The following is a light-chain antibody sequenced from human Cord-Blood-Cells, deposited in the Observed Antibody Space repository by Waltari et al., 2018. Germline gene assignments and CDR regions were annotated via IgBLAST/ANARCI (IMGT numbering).Light chain of an antibody. V-gene: IGLV2-14*01. CDR3: SSYTSSSTQV. Sequence: QSALTHPASVSGSPGQSIPIPSPGTSIDVGGYNFFSWYQQHPGKAPKLIVYDVSNRPSGVSNRFSGSKSGNTASLTISGLQAEDEADYYCSSYTSSSTQVFGGGTKLTVL. J-gene: IGLJ3*02. CDR2: DVS. CDR1: SIDVGGYNF.